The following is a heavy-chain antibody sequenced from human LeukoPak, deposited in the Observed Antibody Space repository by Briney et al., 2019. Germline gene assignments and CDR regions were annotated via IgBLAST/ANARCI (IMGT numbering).Heavy chain of an antibody. CDR2: ISSSSSTL. J-gene: IGHJ6*03. Sequence: GGSLRLSCAASGFTFSSYSMNWVRQAPGKGLEWVSYISSSSSTLYYADSVKGRFTISRDNAKNSLYLQMNSLRAENTAVYTCARDGLGYCSGGSSNYYYYYYMDVWGKETTVTVSS. D-gene: IGHD2-15*01. V-gene: IGHV3-48*04. CDR1: GFTFSSYS. CDR3: ARDGLGYCSGGSSNYYYYYYMDV.